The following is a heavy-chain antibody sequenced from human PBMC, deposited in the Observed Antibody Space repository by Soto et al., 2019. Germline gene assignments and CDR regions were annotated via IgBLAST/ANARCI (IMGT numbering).Heavy chain of an antibody. CDR2: ISYDGSNK. D-gene: IGHD2-15*01. V-gene: IGHV3-30*03. J-gene: IGHJ6*02. Sequence: PGGSLRLSCAASEFTFSSCGMHWVRQAPGKGLEWVAVISYDGSNKYYEDSVKGRFTISRDNSKNTLYLQMNSLRAVDTAVFYCARDFIHCCGGTCYSLTGEDVWGQGTTVTVSS. CDR1: EFTFSSCG. CDR3: ARDFIHCCGGTCYSLTGEDV.